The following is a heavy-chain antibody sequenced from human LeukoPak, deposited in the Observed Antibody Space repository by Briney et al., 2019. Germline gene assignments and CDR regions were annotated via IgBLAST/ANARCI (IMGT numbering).Heavy chain of an antibody. D-gene: IGHD1-26*01. CDR1: GGSISSYY. V-gene: IGHV4-4*07. CDR2: MYNSGNT. J-gene: IGHJ3*02. Sequence: SETLSLTCAVSGGSISSYYWSWIRQPAGKGLEWIGDMYNSGNTNYNPSLKTRVTMSVDTSKNQISLKLTSVTAADTAMYYCTRDRGTYINAFYIWGRGTMVTVSS. CDR3: TRDRGTYINAFYI.